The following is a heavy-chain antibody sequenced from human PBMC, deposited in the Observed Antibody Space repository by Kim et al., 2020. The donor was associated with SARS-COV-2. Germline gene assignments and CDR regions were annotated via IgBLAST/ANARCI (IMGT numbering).Heavy chain of an antibody. CDR1: GGSFSGYY. Sequence: SETLSLTCAVYGGSFSGYYWSWIRQPPGKGLEWIGEINHSGSTNYNPSLKSRVTISVDTSKNQFSLKLSSVTAADTAVYYCARAHSRGIVQDYFDYWGQGTLVTVSS. D-gene: IGHD3-16*02. CDR3: ARAHSRGIVQDYFDY. J-gene: IGHJ4*02. V-gene: IGHV4-34*01. CDR2: INHSGST.